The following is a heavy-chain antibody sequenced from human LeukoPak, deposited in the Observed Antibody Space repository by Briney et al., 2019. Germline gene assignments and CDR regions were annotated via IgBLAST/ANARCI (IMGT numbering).Heavy chain of an antibody. V-gene: IGHV3-7*01. CDR2: IRQDGSEK. J-gene: IGHJ4*02. CDR1: GFTFANYW. CDR3: ARDET. Sequence: GGSLRLSCAASGFTFANYWMSWVRQAPGKGLEWVANIRQDGSEKYYVDSVKGRFTISRDNAKNSLSLQMNGLRGEDTAVYYCARDETWGQGTLVTVSS.